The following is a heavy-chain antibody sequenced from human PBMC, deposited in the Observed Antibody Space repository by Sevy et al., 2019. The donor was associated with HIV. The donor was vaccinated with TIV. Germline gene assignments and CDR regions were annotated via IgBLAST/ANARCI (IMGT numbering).Heavy chain of an antibody. CDR1: GFTLSNYW. V-gene: IGHV3-7*01. D-gene: IGHD6-13*01. J-gene: IGHJ4*02. Sequence: GGSLRLSCAASGFTLSNYWMNWVPQAPGKGLEWVANIKQDGSEKYYVESVKGRFTISRDNAKNSLYLHMNRLRAEDTAVYYCARDWGSSSHWGQGTLVTVSS. CDR3: ARDWGSSSH. CDR2: IKQDGSEK.